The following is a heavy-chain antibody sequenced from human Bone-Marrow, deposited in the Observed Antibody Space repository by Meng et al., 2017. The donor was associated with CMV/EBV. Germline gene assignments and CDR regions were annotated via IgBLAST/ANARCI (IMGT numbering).Heavy chain of an antibody. CDR1: GYTFTSYD. CDR2: MNPNSGNT. D-gene: IGHD3-22*01. Sequence: ASVKVSCKASGYTFTSYDTNWVRQATGQGLEWMGWMNPNSGNTGYAQKFQGRVTITRNTSISTAYMELSSLRSEDTAVYYCARASDDYYDSSGYYGDYWGQGKLVTFYS. CDR3: ARASDDYYDSSGYYGDY. J-gene: IGHJ4*02. V-gene: IGHV1-8*03.